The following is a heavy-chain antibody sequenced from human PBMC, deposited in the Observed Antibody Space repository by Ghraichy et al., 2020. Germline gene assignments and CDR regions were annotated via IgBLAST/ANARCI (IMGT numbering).Heavy chain of an antibody. CDR1: GYTFTSYG. D-gene: IGHD5-12*01. J-gene: IGHJ5*02. V-gene: IGHV1-18*01. Sequence: ASVKVSCKASGYTFTSYGISWVRQAPGQGLEWMGWISAYNGNTNYAQKLQGRVTMTTDTSTSTAYMELRSLRSDDTAVYYCARDAVNSGYGHYNWFDPWGQGTLVTVSS. CDR3: ARDAVNSGYGHYNWFDP. CDR2: ISAYNGNT.